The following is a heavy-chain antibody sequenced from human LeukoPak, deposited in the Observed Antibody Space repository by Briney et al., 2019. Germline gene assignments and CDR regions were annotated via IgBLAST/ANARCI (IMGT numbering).Heavy chain of an antibody. V-gene: IGHV4-59*11. J-gene: IGHJ3*02. D-gene: IGHD3-16*01. CDR3: AREGEDPDAFDT. Sequence: PSETLSLTCTVSGGSISSHYWSWIRQPPGKGLEWIGYIYYSGSTNYNPSLKSRVTISVDTSKNQFSLKLSSVTAADTAVYYCAREGEDPDAFDTWGQGTMVTVSS. CDR2: IYYSGST. CDR1: GGSISSHY.